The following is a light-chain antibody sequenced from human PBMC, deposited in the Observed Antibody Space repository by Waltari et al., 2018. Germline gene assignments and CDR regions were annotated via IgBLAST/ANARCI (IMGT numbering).Light chain of an antibody. CDR2: AAS. CDR3: QQSYTTPVT. V-gene: IGKV1-39*01. CDR1: QSISSY. Sequence: DIQMTQSPSSLSASVGDRVTITCRASQSISSYLNWYQQKPGKAPKLLIYAASSLQSGVPSRFSGSGSGTDFTLAISSLQPEDFATYYCQQSYTTPVTFGGGTKVELK. J-gene: IGKJ4*01.